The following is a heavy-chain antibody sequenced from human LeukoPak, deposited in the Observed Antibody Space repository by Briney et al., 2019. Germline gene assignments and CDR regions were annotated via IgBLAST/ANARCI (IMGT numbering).Heavy chain of an antibody. CDR2: INQDGGEK. CDR1: GLTFSSYW. D-gene: IGHD5-24*01. V-gene: IGHV3-7*01. Sequence: GGSLRLSCVASGLTFSSYWMSWVRQAPGKGLEWVANINQDGGEKYYVDSVKGRFTISRDNAKSSLYLQMNSLRADDTAVYYCARDIHRDGYNWPYFDYWGQGTLVTVSP. J-gene: IGHJ4*02. CDR3: ARDIHRDGYNWPYFDY.